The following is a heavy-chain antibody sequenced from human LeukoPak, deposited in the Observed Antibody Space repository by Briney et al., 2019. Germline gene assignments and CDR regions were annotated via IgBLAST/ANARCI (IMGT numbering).Heavy chain of an antibody. J-gene: IGHJ4*02. D-gene: IGHD2-2*01. Sequence: PGGSLRLSCAASGFSFNTYAMHWVRQAPGKGLEYVSSISTNGGSTNYANSVKGRFTISRDNSKNTLYLQMNSLRAEDTAVYYCAKEIGGSSNSDYWGQGTLVTVSS. CDR1: GFSFNTYA. V-gene: IGHV3-64*04. CDR3: AKEIGGSSNSDY. CDR2: ISTNGGST.